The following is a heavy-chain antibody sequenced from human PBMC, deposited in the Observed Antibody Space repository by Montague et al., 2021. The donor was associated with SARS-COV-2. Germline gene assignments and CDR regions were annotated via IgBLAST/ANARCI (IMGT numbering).Heavy chain of an antibody. Sequence: CLSLSCAASGFTFDAYDMHWVRQTPGKGLEWVSEISWNSDNIVYADFVKGRFTISRDNAKNSLYLQMNSLRTQDTALYYCARGVRDAYNRPRFYFDHWGPGTLGTVSS. D-gene: IGHD5-24*01. CDR2: ISWNSDNI. CDR3: ARGVRDAYNRPRFYFDH. V-gene: IGHV3-9*01. CDR1: GFTFDAYD. J-gene: IGHJ4*02.